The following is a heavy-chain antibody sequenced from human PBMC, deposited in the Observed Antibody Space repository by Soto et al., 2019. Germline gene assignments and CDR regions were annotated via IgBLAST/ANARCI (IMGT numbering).Heavy chain of an antibody. J-gene: IGHJ4*02. CDR3: VRSKGGYSYGTPFDY. D-gene: IGHD5-18*01. CDR1: GFTFDDYA. CDR2: ISWNSGNI. V-gene: IGHV3-9*01. Sequence: EVQLEESGGALVQPGRSLRLSCAASGFTFDDYAMYWVRQVLGKGLEWVSSISWNSGNIGYADSVKGRFTTSRDNAETSLYLQMNSLRPEDPALYSCVRSKGGYSYGTPFDYWGQGTLVTVSS.